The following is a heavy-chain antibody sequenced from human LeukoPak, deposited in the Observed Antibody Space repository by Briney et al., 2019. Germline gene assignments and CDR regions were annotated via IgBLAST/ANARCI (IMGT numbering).Heavy chain of an antibody. CDR1: GYSFTSYD. CDR2: IRNYNGNT. D-gene: IGHD1-26*01. Sequence: ASVKVSCKASGYSFTSYDINWVRQAPGQGLEWMGWIRNYNGNTNYAQKVQGRVTMTTDTSTSTAYMELRSLRSDDTAVYYCAREEPGLGYGMDVWGQGTTVSVSS. J-gene: IGHJ6*02. CDR3: AREEPGLGYGMDV. V-gene: IGHV1-18*01.